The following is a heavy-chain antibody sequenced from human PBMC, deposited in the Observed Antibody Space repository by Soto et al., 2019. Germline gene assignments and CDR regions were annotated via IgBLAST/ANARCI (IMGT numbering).Heavy chain of an antibody. CDR1: GFTFSDYY. CDR3: ARIVSGIPYYFDY. Sequence: PVGSLRLSCAASGFTFSDYYMSWIRQAPGKGLEWVSYISSSGSTIYYADSVKGRFTISRDNAKNSLYLQMNSLRAEDTAVYYCARIVSGIPYYFDYWGQGTLVTVSS. J-gene: IGHJ4*02. V-gene: IGHV3-11*01. D-gene: IGHD1-26*01. CDR2: ISSSGSTI.